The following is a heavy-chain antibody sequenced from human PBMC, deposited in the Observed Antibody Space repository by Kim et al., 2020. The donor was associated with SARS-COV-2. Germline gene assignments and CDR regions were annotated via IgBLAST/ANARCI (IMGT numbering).Heavy chain of an antibody. CDR1: GFTFSSYW. Sequence: GGSLRLSCAASGFTFSSYWMSWVRQAPGKGLEWVANIKQDGSEKYYVDSVKGRFTISRDNAKNSLYLQMNSLRAEDTAVYYCAREGPKDNWGLPAFDYWGQGTLVTVSS. CDR2: IKQDGSEK. J-gene: IGHJ4*02. CDR3: AREGPKDNWGLPAFDY. V-gene: IGHV3-7*01. D-gene: IGHD7-27*01.